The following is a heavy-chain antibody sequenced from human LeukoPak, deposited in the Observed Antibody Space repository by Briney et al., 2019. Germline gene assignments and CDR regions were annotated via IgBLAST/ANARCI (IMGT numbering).Heavy chain of an antibody. CDR1: GCSISSYY. J-gene: IGHJ6*04. CDR2: IYYSGST. D-gene: IGHD3-10*01. CDR3: ARSSLYYYGSDEDV. Sequence: PSETLSLTCTVSGCSISSYYWSWIRQPPGKGLECIGYIYYSGSTNYNPSLKSRVTISVDTSKNQFSLKLNSVTAADTAVYYCARSSLYYYGSDEDVWGKGTTVTVSS. V-gene: IGHV4-59*01.